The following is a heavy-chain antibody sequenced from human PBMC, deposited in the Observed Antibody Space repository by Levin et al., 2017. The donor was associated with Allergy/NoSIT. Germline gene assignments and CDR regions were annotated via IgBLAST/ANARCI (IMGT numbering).Heavy chain of an antibody. J-gene: IGHJ4*01. CDR3: ASGRPSPYM. CDR1: GGTFSGHG. V-gene: IGHV1-69*01. D-gene: IGHD3-16*01. CDR2: IIFGTP. Sequence: PGGSLRLSCKTSGGTFSGHGIIWVRQAPGQGLEWMGEIIFGTPSYARKFQGRVALTADESLTTVYMELSSVRSDDTAVYYCASGRPSPYMWGQGTLVTVSS.